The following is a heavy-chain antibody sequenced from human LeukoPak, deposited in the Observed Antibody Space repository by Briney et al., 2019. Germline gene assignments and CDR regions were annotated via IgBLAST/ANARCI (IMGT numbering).Heavy chain of an antibody. CDR1: GFTFSSYG. J-gene: IGHJ4*02. CDR3: AWHYYDY. CDR2: IKSKTDGGAT. V-gene: IGHV3-15*01. Sequence: PGGSLRLSCAASGFTFSSYGMHWVRQAPGKGLEWVGRIKSKTDGGATDYAAPVKDRFTISRDDSKNTLYLQMNSLKTEDTAVYYCAWHYYDYWGQGTLVTVSS.